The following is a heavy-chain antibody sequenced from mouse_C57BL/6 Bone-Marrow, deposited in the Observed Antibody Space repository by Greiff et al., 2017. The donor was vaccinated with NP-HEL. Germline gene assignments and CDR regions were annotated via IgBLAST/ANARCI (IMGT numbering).Heavy chain of an antibody. D-gene: IGHD1-1*01. CDR2: IYPSDSET. CDR3: ARWITYGSN. J-gene: IGHJ2*01. CDR1: VYTFPSYW. V-gene: IGHV1-61*01. Sequence: QVQLQQPGAELVRPGSSVKLSCKASVYTFPSYWMDLVKQRPGQGLEWIGNIYPSDSETHYNQKFKDKATLTVDKSSSTAYMQLSSLTSEDSAVYYCARWITYGSNWGQGTTLTVSS.